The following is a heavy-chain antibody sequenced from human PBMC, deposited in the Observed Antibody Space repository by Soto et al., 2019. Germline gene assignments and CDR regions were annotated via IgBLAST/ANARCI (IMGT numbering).Heavy chain of an antibody. Sequence: TLSLTCTVSGGSISSGGYYWSWIRQHPGKGLEWIGYIYYSGSTYYNPSLKSRVTISVDTSKNQFSLKLSSVTAADTAVYYCARVVPGYSYVDYWGQGTLVTVSS. CDR3: ARVVPGYSYVDY. V-gene: IGHV4-31*03. J-gene: IGHJ4*02. CDR2: IYYSGST. D-gene: IGHD5-18*01. CDR1: GGSISSGGYY.